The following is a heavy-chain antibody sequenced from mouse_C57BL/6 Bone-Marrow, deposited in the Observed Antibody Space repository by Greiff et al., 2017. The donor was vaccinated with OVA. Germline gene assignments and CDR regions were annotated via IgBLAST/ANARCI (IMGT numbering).Heavy chain of an antibody. CDR1: GYTFTSYW. CDR2: IHPNSGST. Sequence: VQLQQPGAELVKPGASVKLSCKASGYTFTSYWMHWVKKRPGQGLEWIGMIHPNSGSTNYNEKFKSKATLTVDKSSSTAYMQLSSLTSEDSAVYYCARGGLRRRDWFAYWGQGTLVTVSA. V-gene: IGHV1-64*01. CDR3: ARGGLRRRDWFAY. J-gene: IGHJ3*01. D-gene: IGHD2-4*01.